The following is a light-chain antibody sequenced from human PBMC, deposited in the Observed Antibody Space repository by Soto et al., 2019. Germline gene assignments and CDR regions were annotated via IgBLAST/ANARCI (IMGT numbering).Light chain of an antibody. CDR1: SSDVGGYNY. Sequence: QSALTQPRSVSGSPGQSVTISCTGTSSDVGGYNYVSWYQQHPDKAPKLMIYDVSNRPSGVPDRFSGSKSGNTASLTISGLQAEDEADHYCCSYAGSYTFVFGGGTKVTVL. CDR3: CSYAGSYTFV. J-gene: IGLJ2*01. V-gene: IGLV2-11*01. CDR2: DVS.